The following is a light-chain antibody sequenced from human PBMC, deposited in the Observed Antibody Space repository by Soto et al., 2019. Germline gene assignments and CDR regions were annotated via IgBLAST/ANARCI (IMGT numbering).Light chain of an antibody. CDR3: QQTSSFPLT. J-gene: IGKJ4*01. CDR2: KAS. V-gene: IGKV1-12*01. Sequence: IQMTQSPFSVSASVGDRVTITCRASQGISSWLAWYQQKPGKSPTLLIYKASNLQTGVPSRFSGSGSGTDFTLTISSLQPKDFATYYCQQTSSFPLTFGGGTKVEIK. CDR1: QGISSW.